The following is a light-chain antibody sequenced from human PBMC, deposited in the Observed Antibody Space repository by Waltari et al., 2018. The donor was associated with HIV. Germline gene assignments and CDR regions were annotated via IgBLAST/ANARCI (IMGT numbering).Light chain of an antibody. J-gene: IGLJ3*02. V-gene: IGLV2-14*01. CDR2: EVS. CDR3: SSYTSSTTWV. Sequence: QSALTQPASVSGSPGQSITISCTGTSTAVGGYNYVSWYQHHPGKAPKVMIYEVSNRPSGVSNRFSGSKSGNTASLTISGLQAEDEADYYCSSYTSSTTWVFGGGTKLTVL. CDR1: STAVGGYNY.